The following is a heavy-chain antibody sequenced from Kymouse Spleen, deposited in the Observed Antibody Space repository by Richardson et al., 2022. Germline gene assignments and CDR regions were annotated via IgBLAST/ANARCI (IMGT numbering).Heavy chain of an antibody. D-gene: IGHD3-22*01. V-gene: IGHV4-39*01. Sequence: QLQLQESGPGLVKPSETLSLTCTVSGGSISSSSYYWGWIRQPPGKGLEWIGSIYYSGSTYYNPSLKSRVTISVDTSKNQFSLKLSSVTAADTAVYYCARHGDYYDSSGYYYDWDYWGQGTLVTVSS. CDR2: IYYSGST. CDR3: ARHGDYYDSSGYYYDWDY. J-gene: IGHJ4*02. CDR1: GGSISSSSYY.